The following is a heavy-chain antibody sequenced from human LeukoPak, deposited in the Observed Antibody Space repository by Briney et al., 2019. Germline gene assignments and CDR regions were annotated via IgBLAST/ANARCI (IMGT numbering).Heavy chain of an antibody. D-gene: IGHD1-26*01. CDR1: GDSISSGDYY. Sequence: PSETLSLTCTVSGDSISSGDYYWSWIRQPAGKGLEWIGRISSGGSTYYNPSLKSRVTISVDTSKNQFSLKLSSVTAADTAVYYCARRKVGAPPPPLRAAPNFDYWGQGTLVTVSS. J-gene: IGHJ4*02. V-gene: IGHV4-61*02. CDR2: ISSGGST. CDR3: ARRKVGAPPPPLRAAPNFDY.